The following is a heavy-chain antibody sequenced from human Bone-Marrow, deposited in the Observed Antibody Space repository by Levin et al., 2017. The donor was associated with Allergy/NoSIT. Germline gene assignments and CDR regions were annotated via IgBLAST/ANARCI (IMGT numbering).Heavy chain of an antibody. D-gene: IGHD2-2*01. CDR2: IKQDGSEK. Sequence: PGGSLRLSCAASGFTFSSYWMSWVRQAPGKGLEWVANIKQDGSEKYYVDSVKGRFTISRDNAKNSLYLQMNSLRAEDTAVYYCAREKDRVPAAIAYWGQGTLVTVSS. CDR3: AREKDRVPAAIAY. J-gene: IGHJ4*02. CDR1: GFTFSSYW. V-gene: IGHV3-7*03.